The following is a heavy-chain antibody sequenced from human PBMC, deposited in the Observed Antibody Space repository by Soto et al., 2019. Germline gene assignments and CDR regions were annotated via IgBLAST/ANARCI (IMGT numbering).Heavy chain of an antibody. CDR1: GFTFSSYA. CDR3: ASIYYDFWSGYYTGTHYGMDV. V-gene: IGHV3-30-3*01. J-gene: IGHJ6*02. CDR2: ISYDGSNK. D-gene: IGHD3-3*01. Sequence: PGGSLRLSCAASGFTFSSYAMHWVRQAPGKGLEWVAVISYDGSNKYYADSVKGRFTISRDNSKNTLYLQMNSLRAEDTAVYYCASIYYDFWSGYYTGTHYGMDVWGQGTTVTSP.